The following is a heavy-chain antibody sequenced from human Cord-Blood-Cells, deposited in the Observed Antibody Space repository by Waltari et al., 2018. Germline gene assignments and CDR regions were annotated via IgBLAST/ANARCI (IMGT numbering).Heavy chain of an antibody. J-gene: IGHJ4*02. Sequence: EVQLVESGGGLVQPGGSLRLSCAASGFTFSSYWMSWVRQAPGKGLEWVANIKQDGSEKYYVDSVKGRFTISRDNAKNSLYLQMSSLRAEDTAVYYCARYYGGNYFDYWGQGTLVTVSS. D-gene: IGHD4-17*01. CDR2: IKQDGSEK. CDR1: GFTFSSYW. V-gene: IGHV3-7*01. CDR3: ARYYGGNYFDY.